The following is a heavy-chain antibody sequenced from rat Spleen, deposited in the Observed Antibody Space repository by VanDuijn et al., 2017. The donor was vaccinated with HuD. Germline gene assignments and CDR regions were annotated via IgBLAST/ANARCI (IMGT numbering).Heavy chain of an antibody. CDR3: ARVGRSRLQGFAN. CDR1: GFTFSDLY. CDR2: ITNARGTT. V-gene: IGHV5-25*01. Sequence: EVQLVESDGGLVQPGRSLKLSCTASGFTFSDLYMAWVRQAPTKGLEWVASITNARGTTYYPDSVKGRFTISRDIVENTLYLQMSSLRSEDSATYYCARVGRSRLQGFANWGQGTLVTVSS. J-gene: IGHJ3*01. D-gene: IGHD1-1*01.